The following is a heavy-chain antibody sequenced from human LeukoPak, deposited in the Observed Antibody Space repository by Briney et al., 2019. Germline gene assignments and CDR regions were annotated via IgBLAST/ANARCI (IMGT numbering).Heavy chain of an antibody. J-gene: IGHJ5*02. CDR2: ISGSGGST. CDR1: GFTFSSYD. V-gene: IGHV3-23*01. CDR3: AKDLVGPSNWFDP. D-gene: IGHD2-8*02. Sequence: GGSLRLSCAASGFTFSSYDMSWVRQAPGKGLEWVSAISGSGGSTYYADSVKGRFTISRDNSKNTLYLQMNSLTAEDTTVYYCAKDLVGPSNWFDPWGQGTLVTVSS.